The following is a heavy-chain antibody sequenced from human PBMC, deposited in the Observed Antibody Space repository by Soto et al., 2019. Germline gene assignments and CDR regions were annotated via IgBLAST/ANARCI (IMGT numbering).Heavy chain of an antibody. D-gene: IGHD1-20*01. V-gene: IGHV4-59*08. CDR2: IYYSGST. J-gene: IGHJ4*02. CDR3: ARRYGYSFDY. CDR1: GGSSSSYY. Sequence: QVQLQESGPGLVKPSETLSLTCTVSGGSSSSYYWSWIRQPPGKGLEWIGYIYYSGSTNYNPSLKSRVTISVDTSKNQFSPQLSSVTAADPAVYYCARRYGYSFDYWGQGTLVTVSS.